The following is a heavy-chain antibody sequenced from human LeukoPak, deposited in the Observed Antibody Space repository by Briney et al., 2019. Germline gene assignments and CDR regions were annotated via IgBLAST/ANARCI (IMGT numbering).Heavy chain of an antibody. D-gene: IGHD3-3*01. CDR1: GFTFSSYA. V-gene: IGHV3-23*01. CDR3: AKERAIWSGSYYYYYGMDV. J-gene: IGHJ6*02. Sequence: GGSLRLSCAASGFTFSSYAMSWVRQAPGKGLEWVSAISGSGGSTYYADSVKGRFTISRDNSKNTLYLQMNGLRAEDTAVYYCAKERAIWSGSYYYYYGMDVWGQGTTVTVSS. CDR2: ISGSGGST.